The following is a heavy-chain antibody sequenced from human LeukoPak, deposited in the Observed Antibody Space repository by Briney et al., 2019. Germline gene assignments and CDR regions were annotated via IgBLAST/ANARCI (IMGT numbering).Heavy chain of an antibody. V-gene: IGHV4-4*07. CDR3: ARSRNTLQWELLT. CDR1: GGSISSYY. Sequence: SETLSLTCTVSGGSISSYYWSWIRQPAGKGLEWIGRIYTSGSTNYNPSLKSRVTMSVDTSKNQFSLNLRSVTAADTAVYYCARSRNTLQWELLTWGPGTLVTVSS. J-gene: IGHJ5*02. CDR2: IYTSGST. D-gene: IGHD1-26*01.